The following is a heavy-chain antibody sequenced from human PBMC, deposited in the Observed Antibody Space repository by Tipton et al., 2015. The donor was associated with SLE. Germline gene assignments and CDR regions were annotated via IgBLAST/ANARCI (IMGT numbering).Heavy chain of an antibody. D-gene: IGHD2-15*01. CDR3: GTGPVRSFDSAAV. J-gene: IGHJ1*01. CDR2: FSYRGNT. CDR1: GGSLSSGACF. Sequence: TLSLTCTVSGGSLSSGACFWTRLRPHPGKGLEWIGYFSYRGNTYFNPSLRSRLTMSVDTSQNQFSLNQSSVTAADSAVYFCGTGPVRSFDSAAVWVQGT. V-gene: IGHV4-31*03.